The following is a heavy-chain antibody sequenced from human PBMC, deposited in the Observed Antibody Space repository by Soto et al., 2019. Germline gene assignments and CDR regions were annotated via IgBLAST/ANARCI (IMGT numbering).Heavy chain of an antibody. CDR2: ISGSYGSP. D-gene: IGHD2-15*01. CDR1: GFTFSPYT. CDR3: AKCGGLGNPRGGGSCYCPIDD. J-gene: IGHJ4*02. Sequence: EVQLLESGGGLVQPGGSLRLSCAASGFTFSPYTMSWVRQAPGKGLEWVSCISGSYGSPYYADYVKGRFTISRDNSKITLMLHMNSLRDEDASVYYCAKCGGLGNPRGGGSCYCPIDDWGQGSLVTVSS. V-gene: IGHV3-23*01.